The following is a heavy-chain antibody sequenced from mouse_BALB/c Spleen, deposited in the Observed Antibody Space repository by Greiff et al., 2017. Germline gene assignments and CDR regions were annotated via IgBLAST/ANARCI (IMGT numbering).Heavy chain of an antibody. J-gene: IGHJ2*01. CDR3: TRDGYYGSFDY. CDR2: ISSGGSYT. D-gene: IGHD1-1*01. CDR1: GFTFSSYT. V-gene: IGHV5-6-4*01. Sequence: EVHLVESGGGLVRPGGSLKLSCAASGFTFSSYTMSWVRQTPEKRLEWVATISSGGSYTYYPDSVKGRFTISRDNAKNTLYLQMSSLKSEDTAMYYCTRDGYYGSFDYWGQGTTLTVSS.